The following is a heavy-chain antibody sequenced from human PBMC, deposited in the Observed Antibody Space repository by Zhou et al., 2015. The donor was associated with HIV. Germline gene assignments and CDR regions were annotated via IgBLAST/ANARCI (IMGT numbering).Heavy chain of an antibody. D-gene: IGHD3-22*01. Sequence: LVQSGTEVRKPGSSVNVSCKASGGTFSGSDISWVRQAPGQGLEWMGSITPMFDMETYAERFRARLTITVDKSTSAAYMELSRLTSEDAAEYFCARSAGDYDYAFDIWGQGTKVVVSS. V-gene: IGHV1-69*04. CDR1: GGTFSGSD. CDR3: ARSAGDYDYAFDI. CDR2: ITPMFDME. J-gene: IGHJ3*02.